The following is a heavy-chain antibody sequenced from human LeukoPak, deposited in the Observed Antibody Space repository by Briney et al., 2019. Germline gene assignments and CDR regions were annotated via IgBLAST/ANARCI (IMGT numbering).Heavy chain of an antibody. CDR1: GFTFSSSE. V-gene: IGHV3-48*03. CDR2: ISSTGNTL. J-gene: IGHJ3*02. CDR3: ARGGNIGYNYNAFDI. D-gene: IGHD3-22*01. Sequence: GGALRLSCAAPGFTFSSSEMNWVRQAPGKVLEWISYISSTGNTLYEDSVKGRFTISRDNAKNSLFLQMNSLRAEDTAVYYCARGGNIGYNYNAFDIWGQGTMVTVSS.